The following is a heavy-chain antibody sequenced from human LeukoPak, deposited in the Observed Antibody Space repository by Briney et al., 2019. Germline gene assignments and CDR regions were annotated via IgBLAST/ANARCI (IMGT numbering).Heavy chain of an antibody. CDR3: ARDSSSRPKGWFDP. J-gene: IGHJ5*02. V-gene: IGHV1-18*01. CDR2: ISAYNGNT. CDR1: GYTFNNNG. Sequence: ASVKVSCKASGYTFNNNGINWVRQAPGQGLEWMGWISAYNGNTNYAQRFQGRVTMTRDTSISTAYMELSRLRSDDTAVYYCARDSSSRPKGWFDPWGQGTLVTVSS. D-gene: IGHD6-6*01.